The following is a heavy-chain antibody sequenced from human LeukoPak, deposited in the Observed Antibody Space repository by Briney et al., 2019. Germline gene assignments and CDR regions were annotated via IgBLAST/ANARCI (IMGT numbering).Heavy chain of an antibody. V-gene: IGHV3-7*04. CDR1: GFTFSVSW. Sequence: GGSLRLSCAASGFTFSVSWMTWVRQAPGKGLEWVANIKHDGSEKYYVDSVKGRFTISRDNAENSLYLQMSSLRAEDTAVYYCARGQAAVWGQGTLVTVSS. J-gene: IGHJ4*02. CDR2: IKHDGSEK. D-gene: IGHD6-25*01. CDR3: ARGQAAV.